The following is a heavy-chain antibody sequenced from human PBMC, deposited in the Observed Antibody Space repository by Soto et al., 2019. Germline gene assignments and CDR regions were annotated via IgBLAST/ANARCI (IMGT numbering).Heavy chain of an antibody. D-gene: IGHD6-13*01. Sequence: SVKVSCKASGGTFSSYAISWVRQAPGQGLEWMGGIIPIFGTANYAQKFQGRVTITADESTSTAYMELSSLRSEDTAVYYCARRDGDSSSWYYYYGMDVWGQGTTVTVSS. V-gene: IGHV1-69*13. J-gene: IGHJ6*02. CDR1: GGTFSSYA. CDR3: ARRDGDSSSWYYYYGMDV. CDR2: IIPIFGTA.